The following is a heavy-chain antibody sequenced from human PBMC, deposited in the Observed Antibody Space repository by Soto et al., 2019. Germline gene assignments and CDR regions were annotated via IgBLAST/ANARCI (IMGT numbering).Heavy chain of an antibody. Sequence: GESLKISCKGSGYSFTSYWIGWVRQMPGKGLEWMGIIYPGDSDTRYSPSFQGQVTISADKSISTAYLQWSSLKASDTAMYYCARHPRSYYDSSGYAFDIWGQGTMVTVS. J-gene: IGHJ3*02. CDR3: ARHPRSYYDSSGYAFDI. D-gene: IGHD3-22*01. CDR2: IYPGDSDT. V-gene: IGHV5-51*01. CDR1: GYSFTSYW.